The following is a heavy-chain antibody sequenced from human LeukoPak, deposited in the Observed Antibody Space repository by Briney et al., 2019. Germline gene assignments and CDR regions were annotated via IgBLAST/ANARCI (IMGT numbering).Heavy chain of an antibody. J-gene: IGHJ3*02. V-gene: IGHV3-23*01. CDR3: AKDRDDYVWGSYLGAFDI. Sequence: GGSLRLSCVVSGFTFSSYAMSWVRQAPGKGLEWVSLISGSGGSTYYADSVKGRFTISRDNSKNTLYLQMNSLRAEDTAVFYCAKDRDDYVWGSYLGAFDIWGQGTMVTVSS. CDR1: GFTFSSYA. D-gene: IGHD3-16*01. CDR2: ISGSGGST.